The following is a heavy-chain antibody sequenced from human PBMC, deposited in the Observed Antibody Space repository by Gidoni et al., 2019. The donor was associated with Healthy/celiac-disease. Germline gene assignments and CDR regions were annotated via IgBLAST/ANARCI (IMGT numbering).Heavy chain of an antibody. J-gene: IGHJ6*02. CDR1: GFTFSSYA. Sequence: EVQLLESGGGLVQPGGSLRLSCAASGFTFSSYAMSWVRQAPGKGLEWVSAISGSGGSTYYADSVKGRFTISRDNSKNTLYLQMNSLRAEDTAVYYCAEDLFRLGYCSGGSCPTDLYYYGMDVWGQGTTVTVSS. CDR3: AEDLFRLGYCSGGSCPTDLYYYGMDV. V-gene: IGHV3-23*01. CDR2: ISGSGGST. D-gene: IGHD2-15*01.